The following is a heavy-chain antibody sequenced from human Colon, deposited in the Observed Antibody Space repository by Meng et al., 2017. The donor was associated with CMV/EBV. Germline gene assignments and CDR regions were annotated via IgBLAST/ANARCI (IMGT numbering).Heavy chain of an antibody. CDR2: IFSNDEK. CDR1: GFSLSNARMG. CDR3: ARSPLRFYGMDV. V-gene: IGHV2-26*01. Sequence: SGPTLVKPPETFTLTCTVSGFSLSNARMGVSWIRQPPGKALEWLAHIFSNDEKSYSTSLKSRLTISKDTSKSQVVLTMTNMDPVDTATYYCARSPLRFYGMDVWGQGTTVTVSS. D-gene: IGHD3-3*01. J-gene: IGHJ6*02.